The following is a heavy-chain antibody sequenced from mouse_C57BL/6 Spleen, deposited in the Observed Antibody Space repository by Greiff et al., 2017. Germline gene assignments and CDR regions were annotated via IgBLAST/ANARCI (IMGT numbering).Heavy chain of an antibody. Sequence: QVQLQQPGAELVKPGASVKMSCKASGYTFTSYWITWVKQRPGQGLEWIGDIYPGSGSTNYNEKFKSKATLTVDTSSSTAYMQRSSLTSEDSAVYYCARRAGITTVVPFAYWGQGTLVTVSA. V-gene: IGHV1-55*01. CDR2: IYPGSGST. CDR3: ARRAGITTVVPFAY. D-gene: IGHD1-1*01. CDR1: GYTFTSYW. J-gene: IGHJ3*01.